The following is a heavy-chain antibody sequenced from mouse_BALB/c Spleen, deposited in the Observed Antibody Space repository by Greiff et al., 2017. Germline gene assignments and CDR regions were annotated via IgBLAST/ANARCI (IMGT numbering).Heavy chain of an antibody. CDR3: ARWDGNWYFDV. CDR2: ISYSGST. Sequence: EVKLMESGPGLVKPSQSLSLTCTVTGYSITSDYAWNWIRQFPGNKLEWMGYISYSGSTSYNPSLKSRISITRDTSKNQFFLQLNSVTTEDTATYYCARWDGNWYFDVWGAGTTVTVSS. CDR1: GYSITSDYA. V-gene: IGHV3-2*02. D-gene: IGHD4-1*01. J-gene: IGHJ1*01.